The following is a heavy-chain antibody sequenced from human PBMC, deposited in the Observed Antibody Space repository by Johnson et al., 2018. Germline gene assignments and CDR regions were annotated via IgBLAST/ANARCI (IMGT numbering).Heavy chain of an antibody. V-gene: IGHV4-59*01. Sequence: QVQLQESGPGLVKPSETLSLTCSLSGGSISTYYWTWIRQPPGKGLEWIGYIHYSGTTKFNPSLKSRVTISVDTSKKQFSLELSSVTAADTAVYYRARTRVTIGYYYYYMDVWGKGTTVTVSS. CDR1: GGSISTYY. CDR3: ARTRVTIGYYYYYMDV. CDR2: IHYSGTT. J-gene: IGHJ6*03. D-gene: IGHD3-10*01.